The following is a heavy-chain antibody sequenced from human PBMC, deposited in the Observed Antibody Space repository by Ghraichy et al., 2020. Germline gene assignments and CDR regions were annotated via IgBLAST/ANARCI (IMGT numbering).Heavy chain of an antibody. CDR1: GFTFSSYS. CDR3: ARDRGSYYGSGIDPFDY. V-gene: IGHV3-48*02. J-gene: IGHJ4*02. CDR2: ISSSSSTI. D-gene: IGHD3-10*01. Sequence: GGSLRLSCAASGFTFSSYSMNWVRQAPGKGLEWVSYISSSSSTIYYADSVKGRFTISRDNAKNSLYLQMNSLRDEDTAVYYCARDRGSYYGSGIDPFDYWGQGTLVTVSS.